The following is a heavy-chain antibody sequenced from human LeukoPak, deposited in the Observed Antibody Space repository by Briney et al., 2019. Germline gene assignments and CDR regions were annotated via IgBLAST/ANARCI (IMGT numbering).Heavy chain of an antibody. Sequence: GGPLRLPCAASGFTFIAYNMNWVRQTQGKGLEWVSFILNGDTVSYADPLKGRFTISRDNPKNSLYLQMNSLRDEDTDLYFRVRDHPWAFDIWGQGTLVTVAS. CDR3: VRDHPWAFDI. J-gene: IGHJ4*02. CDR2: ILNGDTV. V-gene: IGHV3-69-1*01. CDR1: GFTFIAYN. D-gene: IGHD1-26*01.